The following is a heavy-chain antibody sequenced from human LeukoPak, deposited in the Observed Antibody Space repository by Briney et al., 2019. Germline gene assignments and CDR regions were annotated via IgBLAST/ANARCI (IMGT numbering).Heavy chain of an antibody. CDR3: ARGLVVPAALLFDY. CDR1: GGSFSGYY. CDR2: INHSGST. Sequence: SETLSLTCAVYGGSFSGYYWSWIRQPPGKGLEWIGEINHSGSTNYNPSLKSRVTISVDTSKNQFSLKLSSVTAADTAVYYCARGLVVPAALLFDYWGQGTLVTVSS. J-gene: IGHJ4*02. V-gene: IGHV4-34*01. D-gene: IGHD2-2*01.